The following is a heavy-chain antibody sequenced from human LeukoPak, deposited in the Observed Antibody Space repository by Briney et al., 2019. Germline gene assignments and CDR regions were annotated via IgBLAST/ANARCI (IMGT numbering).Heavy chain of an antibody. CDR3: AKVGYGHYYMDV. J-gene: IGHJ6*03. CDR1: GFTFTNYA. V-gene: IGHV3-23*01. Sequence: GGSLRLSCAASGFTFTNYAMSWVRQAPGKGLEWVSLVTGSGGNTYYADSVKGQFTISRDNSKNTLYLQMNSLRAEDTAIYYCAKVGYGHYYMDVWGKGNTVTVSS. CDR2: VTGSGGNT. D-gene: IGHD5-18*01.